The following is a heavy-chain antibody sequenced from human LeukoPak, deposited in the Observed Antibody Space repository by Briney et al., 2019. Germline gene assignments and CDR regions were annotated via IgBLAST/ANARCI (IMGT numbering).Heavy chain of an antibody. CDR1: GGSIISSDYH. Sequence: PSKTLSLTCTVPGGSIISSDYHWGWVRQPPGKGLEWLGTISYSGNTDYNPSLRSRVTISVDTSNNQFSLRLGSVTAADTAIYHCARHCCSAPSKRVFDIWGQGTMVTVSS. D-gene: IGHD2-15*01. CDR3: ARHCCSAPSKRVFDI. J-gene: IGHJ3*02. V-gene: IGHV4-39*01. CDR2: ISYSGNT.